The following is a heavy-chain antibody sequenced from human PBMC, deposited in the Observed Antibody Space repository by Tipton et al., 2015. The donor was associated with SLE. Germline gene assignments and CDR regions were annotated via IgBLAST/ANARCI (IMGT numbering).Heavy chain of an antibody. Sequence: TLSLTCTVSGGSISSYYWSWIRQPPGKGLEWIGYIYYSGSTNYNPSLKSRDTISEDTSKNQVSLRLTSVTAADTAVYYCARSLSRKWTLDRWGQGTLVTVSS. J-gene: IGHJ5*02. CDR3: ARSLSRKWTLDR. D-gene: IGHD1-26*01. CDR2: IYYSGST. V-gene: IGHV4-59*07. CDR1: GGSISSYY.